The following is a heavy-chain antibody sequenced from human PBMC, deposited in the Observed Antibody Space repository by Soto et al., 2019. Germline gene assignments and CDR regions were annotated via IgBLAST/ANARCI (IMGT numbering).Heavy chain of an antibody. CDR3: VRGGSNYAS. D-gene: IGHD4-4*01. CDR2: IKPDESEK. V-gene: IGHV3-7*01. CDR1: GFTFSDPG. J-gene: IGHJ5*02. Sequence: EVQLVESGGGLVQPGGPLRPSCPPPGFTFSDPGMTGFRRPPGKGLEWVARIKPDESEKKYADSVKGRFSISRDNAKNSMYLQMDSLRGEDTAVYYCVRGGSNYASWGQGTLVTVSS.